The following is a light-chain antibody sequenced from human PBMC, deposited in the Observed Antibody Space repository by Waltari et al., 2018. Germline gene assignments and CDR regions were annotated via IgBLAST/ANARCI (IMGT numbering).Light chain of an antibody. V-gene: IGLV2-14*03. J-gene: IGLJ2*01. CDR3: GSYTSSSTLAV. CDR1: SSDVGGYNY. Sequence: QSALTQPASVSGSPGQSITISCTGTSSDVGGYNYVSWYQQHPGEAPKLMIYDVSNRPPWTSNRVSRSKSVHTSSLTISGLQAEDEADYYCGSYTSSSTLAVFGGGTKVTVL. CDR2: DVS.